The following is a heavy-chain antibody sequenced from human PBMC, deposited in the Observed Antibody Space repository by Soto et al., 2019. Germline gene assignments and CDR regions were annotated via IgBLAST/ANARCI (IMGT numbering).Heavy chain of an antibody. D-gene: IGHD6-6*01. CDR1: GGSISSSSYY. CDR2: IYYSGST. V-gene: IGHV4-39*01. Sequence: SETLSLTCTVSGGSISSSSYYWGWIRQPPGKGLEWIGSIYYSGSTYYNPSLKSRVTISVDTSKNQFSLKLSSVTAADTAVYYCARHRSIAARRIDYWGQGTLVTVSS. J-gene: IGHJ4*02. CDR3: ARHRSIAARRIDY.